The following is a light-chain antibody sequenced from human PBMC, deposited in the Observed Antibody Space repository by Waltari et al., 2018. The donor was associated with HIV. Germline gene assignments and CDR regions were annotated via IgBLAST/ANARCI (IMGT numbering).Light chain of an antibody. CDR2: DNN. V-gene: IGLV1-40*01. CDR1: SSNIGEPRYG. Sequence: QSVLTQPPSVSGVPGQTVTISCTGTSSNIGEPRYGAHWYQHLPGTAPKLLIYDNNNRPSGVPARFSGFKSGASASLVITGVQAEDEADYYCQSFDRLSALPIFGGGTRVTV. J-gene: IGLJ2*01. CDR3: QSFDRLSALPI.